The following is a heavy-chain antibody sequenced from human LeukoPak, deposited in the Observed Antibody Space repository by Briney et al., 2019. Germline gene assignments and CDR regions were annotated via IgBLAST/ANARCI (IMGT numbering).Heavy chain of an antibody. CDR1: GFTFSIYS. Sequence: PGRSLRLSCAAYGFTFSIYSMNWVRQAPGKGLEWVSYISSSSSTIYYADSVKGRFTISRDNAKNSLYLQMNSLRDEDTAVYYCARDREYLGWFDPWGQGTLVTVSS. V-gene: IGHV3-48*02. CDR2: ISSSSSTI. J-gene: IGHJ5*02. D-gene: IGHD2/OR15-2a*01. CDR3: ARDREYLGWFDP.